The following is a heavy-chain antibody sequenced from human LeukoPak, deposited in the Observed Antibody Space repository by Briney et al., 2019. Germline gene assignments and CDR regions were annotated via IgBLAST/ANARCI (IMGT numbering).Heavy chain of an antibody. CDR2: IYYTGNT. V-gene: IGHV4-39*07. Sequence: SETLSLTCSVSGDSITGYYWGWIRQPPGKGLEWIGNIYYTGNTYYNSSLKSRVTISLDTSKNQFSLKVISMTAADTAAYYCAREQGGAAAGYFDYWGQGTLVTVSS. CDR3: AREQGGAAAGYFDY. CDR1: GDSITGYY. D-gene: IGHD6-13*01. J-gene: IGHJ4*02.